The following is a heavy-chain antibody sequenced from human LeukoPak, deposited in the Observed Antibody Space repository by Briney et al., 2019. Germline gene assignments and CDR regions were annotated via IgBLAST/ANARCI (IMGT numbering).Heavy chain of an antibody. J-gene: IGHJ5*02. CDR1: GGSISSSYY. D-gene: IGHD3-3*01. CDR2: LYYTGST. V-gene: IGHV4-39*07. CDR3: ARGSTENLSRFSSWFDP. Sequence: SETLSLTCTVSGGSISSSYYWGWIRQPPGKGLEWIGSLYYTGSTYYYPSLKSRVTISVDTSKNQFSLKLSSVTAADTAVYYCARGSTENLSRFSSWFDPWGQGTLVTVSS.